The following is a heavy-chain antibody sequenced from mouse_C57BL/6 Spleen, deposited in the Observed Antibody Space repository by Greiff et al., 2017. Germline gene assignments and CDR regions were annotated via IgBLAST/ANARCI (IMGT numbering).Heavy chain of an antibody. J-gene: IGHJ2*01. CDR1: GFNIKDDY. CDR2: IDPENGDT. V-gene: IGHV14-4*01. CDR3: TTSDYGNSFDY. D-gene: IGHD2-1*01. Sequence: EVKLQESGAELVRPGASVKLSCTASGFNIKDDYMHWVKQRPEQGLEWIGWIDPENGDTEYASKFQGKATITADTSSNTAYLQLSSLTSEDTAVYYCTTSDYGNSFDYWGQGTTRTVSS.